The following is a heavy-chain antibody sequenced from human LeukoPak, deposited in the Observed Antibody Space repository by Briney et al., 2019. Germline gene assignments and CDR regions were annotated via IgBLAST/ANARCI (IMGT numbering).Heavy chain of an antibody. CDR3: ARHQALLWFGTRVYYFDY. CDR2: IKQDGSEK. D-gene: IGHD3-10*01. Sequence: PGGSLRLSCVVSGFTFSSFDMHWVRQAPGKGLEWVANIKQDGSEKYYVDSVKGRFTISRDNAKNSLYLQMNSLRAEDTAVYYCARHQALLWFGTRVYYFDYWGQGTLVTVSS. J-gene: IGHJ4*02. CDR1: GFTFSSFD. V-gene: IGHV3-7*04.